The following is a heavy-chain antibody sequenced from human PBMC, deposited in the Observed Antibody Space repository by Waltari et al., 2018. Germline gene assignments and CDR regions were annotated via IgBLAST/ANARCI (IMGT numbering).Heavy chain of an antibody. Sequence: EVQLVESGGGLIQPGGSLRLSCAAAGFTVSSNYMTWVRQAPGKGLEWVSVIYSGGSTYSADSVKGRFTISRDNSKNTLYLQMNSLRAEDTAVYYCARETYPGAFDYWGQGTLVTVSS. CDR3: ARETYPGAFDY. CDR2: IYSGGST. J-gene: IGHJ4*02. V-gene: IGHV3-53*01. CDR1: GFTVSSNY. D-gene: IGHD2-2*02.